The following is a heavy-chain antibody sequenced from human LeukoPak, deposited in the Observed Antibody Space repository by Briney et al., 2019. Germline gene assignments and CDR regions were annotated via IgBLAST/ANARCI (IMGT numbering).Heavy chain of an antibody. V-gene: IGHV1-2*02. CDR1: GFTFKDYY. J-gene: IGHJ4*02. CDR2: LNPYSGGT. CDR3: ARALTRYSTAWYGY. D-gene: IGHD6-19*01. Sequence: ASVKVSCKTSGFTFKDYYIHWVRQAPGQGLEWMGWLNPYSGGTNYAQKFQGRVTLTRDTSITTAYMDLSSLTSDDTALYYCARALTRYSTAWYGYWGQGTLVTVSS.